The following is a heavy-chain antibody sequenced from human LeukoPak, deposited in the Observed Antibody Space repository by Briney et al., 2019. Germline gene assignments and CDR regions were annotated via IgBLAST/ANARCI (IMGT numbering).Heavy chain of an antibody. D-gene: IGHD5-18*01. CDR3: ARAGYSYGTGYYFDY. J-gene: IGHJ4*02. Sequence: SETLSLTCTVSGGPYSLYYWLWIRLPPGKGREGRGYIYYSGDSYYHPSLKSRVTISLDTSKNQFSLKLSSVTAADAAVYYCARAGYSYGTGYYFDYWGQGALVTVSS. V-gene: IGHV4-59*01. CDR2: IYYSGDS. CDR1: GGPYSLYY.